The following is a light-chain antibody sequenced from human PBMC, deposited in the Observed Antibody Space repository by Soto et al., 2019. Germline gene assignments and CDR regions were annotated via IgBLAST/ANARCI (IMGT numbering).Light chain of an antibody. CDR3: QQRSNWPPIT. CDR2: GAS. V-gene: IGKV3-15*01. J-gene: IGKJ5*01. CDR1: QSISRT. Sequence: EILMTQSPATLSVSPGEGLTLSCRASQSISRTLAWYQQRPGQAPRLLIYGASSRATGVPARFSGSGSGTEFTLTISSLQSEDFAVYYCQQRSNWPPITFGQGTRLEIK.